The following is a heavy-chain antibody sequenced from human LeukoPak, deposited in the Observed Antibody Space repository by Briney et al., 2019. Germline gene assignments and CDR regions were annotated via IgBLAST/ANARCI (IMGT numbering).Heavy chain of an antibody. CDR2: INHSGST. V-gene: IGHV4-34*01. CDR3: ARLRRQYSGSLFDY. Sequence: PSETLSLTCAVHGGSFSGYYWSWIRQPPGKGLEWIGEINHSGSTNYNPSLKSRVTISVDTSKNQFSLKLSSVTAADTAVYYCARLRRQYSGSLFDYWGQGTLVTVSS. J-gene: IGHJ4*01. D-gene: IGHD1-26*01. CDR1: GGSFSGYY.